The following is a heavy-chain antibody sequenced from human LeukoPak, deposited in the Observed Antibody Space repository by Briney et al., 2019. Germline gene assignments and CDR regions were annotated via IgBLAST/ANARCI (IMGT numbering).Heavy chain of an antibody. D-gene: IGHD4-17*01. CDR1: GGSMSNYH. J-gene: IGHJ3*02. CDR3: ARTNGDYEGRSDI. CDR2: IFSGGST. Sequence: PSETLSLTCTVSGGSMSNYHWSWIRQPPGKGLEWIGFIFSGGSTNYKSSLRSRVTISVDTSKNQFSLNLSSVTAAATAVYYCARTNGDYEGRSDIWGQGTMVTVSS. V-gene: IGHV4-59*01.